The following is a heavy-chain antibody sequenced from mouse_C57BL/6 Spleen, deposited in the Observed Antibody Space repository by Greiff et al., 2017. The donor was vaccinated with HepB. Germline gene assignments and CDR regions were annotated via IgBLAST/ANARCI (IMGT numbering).Heavy chain of an antibody. V-gene: IGHV1-50*01. CDR3: SIYYYGSSRGYFDY. Sequence: VQLQQSGAELVKPGASVKLSCKASGYTFTSYWMQWVKQRPGQGLEWIGEIDPSDSYTNYNQKFKGKATLTVDTSSSTAYMQLSSLTSEDSAVYYCSIYYYGSSRGYFDYWGQGTTLTVSS. D-gene: IGHD1-1*01. J-gene: IGHJ2*01. CDR1: GYTFTSYW. CDR2: IDPSDSYT.